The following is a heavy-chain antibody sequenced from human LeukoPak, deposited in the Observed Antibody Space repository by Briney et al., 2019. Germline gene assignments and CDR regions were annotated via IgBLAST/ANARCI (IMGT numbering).Heavy chain of an antibody. Sequence: PGGSLRLSCAASRFTFSNYWMSWDRQAPGKGLEWVANIKQDGTEKYYVDSVTGRFTISRDNAKNSLYLQMNSLRVEDTAIYYCGRVRDGYNYGLVDCWGQGTLVTVSS. J-gene: IGHJ4*02. D-gene: IGHD5-24*01. V-gene: IGHV3-7*01. CDR3: GRVRDGYNYGLVDC. CDR2: IKQDGTEK. CDR1: RFTFSNYW.